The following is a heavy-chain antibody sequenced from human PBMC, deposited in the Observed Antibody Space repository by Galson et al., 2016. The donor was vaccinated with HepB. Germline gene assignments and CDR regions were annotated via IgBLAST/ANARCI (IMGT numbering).Heavy chain of an antibody. CDR1: GGSISSNSDY. D-gene: IGHD4-11*01. CDR3: ARQFKLTSGQNWFDP. Sequence: SETLSLTCTVSGGSISSNSDYWGWIRQPPGKGLEWIGSIYYSGNTYYNPSLKSRVTISADTSKNQFSLKLSSVTAADTAVYYCARQFKLTSGQNWFDPWGQGTLVTVSS. CDR2: IYYSGNT. J-gene: IGHJ5*02. V-gene: IGHV4-39*01.